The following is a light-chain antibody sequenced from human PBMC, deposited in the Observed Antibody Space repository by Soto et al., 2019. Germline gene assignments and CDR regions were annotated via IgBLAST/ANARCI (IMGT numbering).Light chain of an antibody. CDR1: KLGDNY. CDR2: QDS. J-gene: IGLJ2*01. V-gene: IGLV3-1*01. CDR3: QAWDSSTVV. Sequence: SYELTQPPSVSVSPGQTASITCTGDKLGDNYACWYQQKPGPAPVLVIYQDSKRPAGIPVRFSGSNSGNTASLTIRGTQAMDEADYYCQAWDSSTVVFGGGTKLTVL.